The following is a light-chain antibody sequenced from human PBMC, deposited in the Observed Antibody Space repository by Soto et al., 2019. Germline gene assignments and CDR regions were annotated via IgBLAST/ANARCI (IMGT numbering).Light chain of an antibody. CDR1: QSVSSSY. Sequence: EIVLTQSPGTLSLSPGERATLSCRASQSVSSSYLAWYQQKPGQAPRLLIYGASSMATGIPDRFSGSGSGTDFTLTISRLEPEDFAVYYCQQYGSSPYTFAQGAKPKIK. CDR2: GAS. J-gene: IGKJ2*01. V-gene: IGKV3-20*01. CDR3: QQYGSSPYT.